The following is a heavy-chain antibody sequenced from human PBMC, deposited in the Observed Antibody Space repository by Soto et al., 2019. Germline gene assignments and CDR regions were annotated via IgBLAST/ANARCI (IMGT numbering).Heavy chain of an antibody. CDR3: ARAWVAVAGPFDY. CDR1: GGTFSRYT. J-gene: IGHJ4*02. Sequence: QVQLVQSGAEVKKPGSSVKVSCKASGGTFSRYTISWVRQAPGQGLEWMGRIIPILGIANYAQKFQGRVTITADKSTSTAYMELTSLRSEDTAVYYCARAWVAVAGPFDYWGQGTLVTVSS. CDR2: IIPILGIA. D-gene: IGHD6-19*01. V-gene: IGHV1-69*02.